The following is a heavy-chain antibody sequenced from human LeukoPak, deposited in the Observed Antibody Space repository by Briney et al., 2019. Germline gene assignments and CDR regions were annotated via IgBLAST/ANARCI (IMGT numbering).Heavy chain of an antibody. CDR2: IKEDGSEK. CDR3: ARGPISRETTTGDSYGSPDY. Sequence: GGSLRLSCAASGFTFSNYWMSWVRQAPGKGLEWVANIKEDGSEKYYVDSVKGRFTISRDNAKNSLSLQVNSLSAEDTAVYYCARGPISRETTTGDSYGSPDYWGQGTLVTVSS. J-gene: IGHJ4*02. CDR1: GFTFSNYW. D-gene: IGHD5-18*01. V-gene: IGHV3-7*01.